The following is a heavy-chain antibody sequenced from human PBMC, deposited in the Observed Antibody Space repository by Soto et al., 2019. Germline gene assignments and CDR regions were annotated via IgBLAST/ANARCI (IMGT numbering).Heavy chain of an antibody. V-gene: IGHV1-3*01. CDR3: AREKGIRTGTTHLGY. CDR2: INAGNGNT. J-gene: IGHJ4*02. Sequence: GASVKVSCKASGYTFTSYAMHWVRQAPGQRLEWMGWINAGNGNTKYSQKFQGRVTITRDTSASTAYMELSSLRSEDMAVYYCAREKGIRTGTTHLGYWGQGTLVTVSS. CDR1: GYTFTSYA. D-gene: IGHD1-7*01.